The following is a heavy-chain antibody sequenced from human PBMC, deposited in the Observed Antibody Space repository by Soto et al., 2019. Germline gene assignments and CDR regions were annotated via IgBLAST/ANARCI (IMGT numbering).Heavy chain of an antibody. J-gene: IGHJ6*02. CDR1: GFTFSSYW. CDR2: INSDGSST. D-gene: IGHD1-1*01. CDR3: ARDTKGPKRRYYYGMDV. V-gene: IGHV3-74*01. Sequence: GGSLRLSCAASGFTFSSYWMHWVRQAPGKGLVWVSRINSDGSSTSYADSVKGRFTISRDNAKNTLYLQMNSLRAEGTAVYYCARDTKGPKRRYYYGMDVWGQGTTVTV.